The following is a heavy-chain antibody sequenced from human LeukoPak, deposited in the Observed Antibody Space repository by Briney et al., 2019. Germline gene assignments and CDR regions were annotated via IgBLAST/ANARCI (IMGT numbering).Heavy chain of an antibody. J-gene: IGHJ6*03. CDR2: IIPIFGTA. CDR1: GGTFSSYA. Sequence: ASVKVSCKASGGTFSSYAISWVRQAPGQGLEWMGGIIPIFGTANYAQKFQGRVTITADKSTSTAYMELSSLRSEDTAVYYCARTSIAARRHYYYYYYMDVWGKGTTVTVSS. V-gene: IGHV1-69*06. CDR3: ARTSIAARRHYYYYYYMDV. D-gene: IGHD6-6*01.